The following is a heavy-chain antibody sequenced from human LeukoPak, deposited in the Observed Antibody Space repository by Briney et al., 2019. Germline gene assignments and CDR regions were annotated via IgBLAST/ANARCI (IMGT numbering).Heavy chain of an antibody. CDR1: GFTFSTYG. Sequence: GGSLRLSCAASGFTFSTYGMHWVRQAPGKGLEWVAFIRYDGSNKYYADSVKGRFTISRDNSKNTLYLQMNSLRAEDTAVYYCAKGRVVPAAITSEFFQHWGPRTMVTVST. CDR2: IRYDGSNK. D-gene: IGHD2-2*02. J-gene: IGHJ1*01. V-gene: IGHV3-30*02. CDR3: AKGRVVPAAITSEFFQH.